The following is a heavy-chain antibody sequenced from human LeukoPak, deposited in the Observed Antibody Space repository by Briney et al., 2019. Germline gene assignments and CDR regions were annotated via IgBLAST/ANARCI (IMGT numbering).Heavy chain of an antibody. CDR1: GFTFSKAW. CDR3: TTDYYDTSGYSSYY. Sequence: GGSLRLSCAVSGFTFSKAWMSWVRQAPGKGLEWVGRIKSKTDGGTTDYAGPVKGRFTISRDDSKNTLYLQMSGLETEDTAVYYCTTDYYDTSGYSSYYWGQGTLVTVSS. CDR2: IKSKTDGGTT. J-gene: IGHJ4*02. D-gene: IGHD3-22*01. V-gene: IGHV3-15*01.